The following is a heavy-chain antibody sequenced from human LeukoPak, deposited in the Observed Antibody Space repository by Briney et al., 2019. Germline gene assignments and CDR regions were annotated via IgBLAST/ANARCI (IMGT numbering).Heavy chain of an antibody. V-gene: IGHV3-20*04. D-gene: IGHD1-26*01. CDR2: INYNGDII. CDR3: ARGWGGTYSIDY. Sequence: GGSLRLSCAASGFKFDDYGMSWVRQTPGKGLEWVSGINYNGDIIHYADSVQGRFTISRDNAKNSLSLQMSSLRAEDTALYYCARGWGGTYSIDYWAREPRSPSPQ. J-gene: IGHJ4*02. CDR1: GFKFDDYG.